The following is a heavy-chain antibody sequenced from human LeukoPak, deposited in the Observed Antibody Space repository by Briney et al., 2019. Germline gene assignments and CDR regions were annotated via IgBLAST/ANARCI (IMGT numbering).Heavy chain of an antibody. CDR1: GDSVSSNSAA. J-gene: IGHJ3*02. D-gene: IGHD2-2*02. V-gene: IGHV6-1*01. CDR2: TYYRSKWYN. Sequence: QTLSLTCAISGDSVSSNSAAWNWIRQSSSRGLEWLGRTYYRSKWYNDYAVSVKSRITINPDTSKNQFSLQLNSVTPEDTAVYYCARDGCSSTSCYRGANAFDIWGQGTMVTVSS. CDR3: ARDGCSSTSCYRGANAFDI.